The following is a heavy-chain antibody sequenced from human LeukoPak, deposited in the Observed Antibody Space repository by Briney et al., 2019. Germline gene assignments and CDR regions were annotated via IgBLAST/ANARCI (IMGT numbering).Heavy chain of an antibody. Sequence: SETLSLTCTVSGGSISSYYWSWIRQPAGKGLEWIGRIYTSGSTNYNPSLKSRVTMSVDTSKNQFSLKLSSVTAADTAVYYCASNNYIAVAGDYWGQGTLVTVSS. CDR2: IYTSGST. D-gene: IGHD6-19*01. V-gene: IGHV4-4*07. J-gene: IGHJ4*02. CDR3: ASNNYIAVAGDY. CDR1: GGSISSYY.